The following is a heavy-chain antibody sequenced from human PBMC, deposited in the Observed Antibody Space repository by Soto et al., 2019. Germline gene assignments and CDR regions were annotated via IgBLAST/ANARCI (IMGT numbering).Heavy chain of an antibody. CDR2: INPSGGST. D-gene: IGHD2-15*01. V-gene: IGHV1-46*03. Sequence: ASVKVSCKASGYTFTSYYMHWVRQAPGQGLEWMGIINPSGGSTSYAQKFQGRVTMTRDTSTSTVYMELSSLRSEDTAVYYCARGSGGYCSGGSCYPAGYYYYYMDVWGNGTTVTVS. CDR1: GYTFTSYY. J-gene: IGHJ6*03. CDR3: ARGSGGYCSGGSCYPAGYYYYYMDV.